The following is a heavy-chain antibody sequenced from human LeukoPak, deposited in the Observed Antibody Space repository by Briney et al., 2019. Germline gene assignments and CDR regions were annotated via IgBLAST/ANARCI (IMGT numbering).Heavy chain of an antibody. CDR3: ARYYYGSGSYWDY. Sequence: GGSLRLSCAASGFTFSSYWMSWVRQAPGKGLEWVANIKQDGSEKYYVDSVKDRFTISRDNAKNSLYLQMNSLRAEDTAVYYCARYYYGSGSYWDYWGQGTLVTVSS. J-gene: IGHJ4*02. D-gene: IGHD3-10*01. CDR2: IKQDGSEK. CDR1: GFTFSSYW. V-gene: IGHV3-7*01.